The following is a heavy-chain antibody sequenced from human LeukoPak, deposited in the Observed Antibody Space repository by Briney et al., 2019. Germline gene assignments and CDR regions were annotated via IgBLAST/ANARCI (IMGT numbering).Heavy chain of an antibody. CDR2: ISSSGSTI. Sequence: GGSLRLSCAASGFTFSDYYMSWIRQAPGKGLEWVSYISSSGSTIYYADSVQGRFTISRDNSNNTVDLQMNSLRAEDTAIYYCAKGRIAVAPYYGMDVWGRGTTVSVSS. J-gene: IGHJ6*02. CDR1: GFTFSDYY. D-gene: IGHD6-19*01. CDR3: AKGRIAVAPYYGMDV. V-gene: IGHV3-11*01.